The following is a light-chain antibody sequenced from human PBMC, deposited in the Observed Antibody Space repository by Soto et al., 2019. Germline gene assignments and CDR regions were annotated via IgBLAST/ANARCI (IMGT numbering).Light chain of an antibody. CDR2: DAS. CDR1: QSVSSY. V-gene: IGKV3-11*01. J-gene: IGKJ5*01. CDR3: QQHRNCHPIT. Sequence: EIVLTQSPATLSLSPGERATISCRASQSVSSYLAWYQQKPGQAPRLLIYDASNRATGIPARFSGSGSGTDYTLTISSLEHEDFAVYYCQQHRNCHPITFGQGTRLEIK.